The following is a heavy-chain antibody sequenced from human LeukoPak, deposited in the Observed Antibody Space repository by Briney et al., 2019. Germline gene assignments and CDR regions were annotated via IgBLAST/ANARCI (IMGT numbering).Heavy chain of an antibody. Sequence: SETLSLTCAVSGGSISSGGYSWSWSRQPPGKGLEWSGYIYHSGSTYYNPSLKSRVTISVDRSKNQFSLKLSSVTAADTAVYYCARDIREGEWYCAFDIWGQGTMVTVSS. CDR2: IYHSGST. CDR1: GGSISSGGYS. J-gene: IGHJ3*02. CDR3: ARDIREGEWYCAFDI. V-gene: IGHV4-30-2*01. D-gene: IGHD3-16*01.